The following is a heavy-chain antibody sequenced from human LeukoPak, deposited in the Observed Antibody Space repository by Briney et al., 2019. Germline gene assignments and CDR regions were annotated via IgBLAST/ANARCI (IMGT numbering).Heavy chain of an antibody. CDR1: GYTFTGYG. Sequence: ASVKVSCKASGYTFTGYGISWVRQAPGQGLEWMGWVSAYNGNTNYAQKLQGRVTMTTDTSTRTAYMELRSLRSDDTAVYYCARDADCSGGSCYLYWGQGTLVTVSS. CDR2: VSAYNGNT. D-gene: IGHD2-15*01. CDR3: ARDADCSGGSCYLY. J-gene: IGHJ4*02. V-gene: IGHV1-18*01.